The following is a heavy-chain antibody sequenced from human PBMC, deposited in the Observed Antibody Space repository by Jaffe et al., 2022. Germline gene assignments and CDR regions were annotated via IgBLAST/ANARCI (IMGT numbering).Heavy chain of an antibody. CDR3: ARDQQPRSEYSSGWLGGGAFDI. J-gene: IGHJ3*02. Sequence: QVQLQESGPGLVKPSQTLSLTCTVSGGSISSGSYYWSWIRQPAGKGLEWIGRIYTSGSTNYNPSLKSRVTISVDTSKNQFSLKLSSVTAADTAVYYCARDQQPRSEYSSGWLGGGAFDIWGQGTMVTVSS. CDR1: GGSISSGSYY. V-gene: IGHV4-61*02. CDR2: IYTSGST. D-gene: IGHD6-19*01.